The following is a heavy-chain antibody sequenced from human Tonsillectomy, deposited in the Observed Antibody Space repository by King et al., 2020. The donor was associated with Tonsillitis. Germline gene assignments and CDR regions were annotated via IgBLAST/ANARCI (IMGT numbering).Heavy chain of an antibody. V-gene: IGHV4-34*01. CDR3: ARVNGIAVATFDF. J-gene: IGHJ4*02. CDR1: GGSFSGYY. Sequence: VQLQQWGAGLLKPSETLSLTCAVYGGSFSGYYWSWIRQPPGKGLEWIVEINHSGSTNYNPSLESRVTVSVDTSKNQFSLNLNSVTTADTAVYYCARVNGIAVATFDFWGQGTLVTVSS. CDR2: INHSGST. D-gene: IGHD6-19*01.